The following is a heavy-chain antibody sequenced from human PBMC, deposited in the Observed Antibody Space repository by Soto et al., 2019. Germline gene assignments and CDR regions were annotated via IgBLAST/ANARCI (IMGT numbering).Heavy chain of an antibody. D-gene: IGHD3-10*01. V-gene: IGHV1-69*02. CDR3: ASSYGSGYRAFDY. Sequence: QVQLVQSGAEVKRPGSSVKVSCKASGDTFNFYSINWVRQAPGLGLEWMGRVNPIVSMSNYAQKFQGRVTMTADKSTSTACMALSSLRSEDTAIYYCASSYGSGYRAFDYWGQGALVTVSS. CDR2: VNPIVSMS. CDR1: GDTFNFYS. J-gene: IGHJ4*02.